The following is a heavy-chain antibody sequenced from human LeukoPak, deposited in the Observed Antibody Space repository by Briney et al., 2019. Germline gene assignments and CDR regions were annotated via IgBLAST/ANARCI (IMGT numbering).Heavy chain of an antibody. Sequence: PGGSLRLSCAASGFXFSSYAISWVRQAPGKGLEWLSAISGSGGSTYYADSVKGRFTISRDNSKNTLYLQMNSLRAEDTAVYYCAKDLGYSGYDSLDYWGQGTLVTVSS. J-gene: IGHJ4*02. CDR2: ISGSGGST. D-gene: IGHD5-12*01. CDR1: GFXFSSYA. CDR3: AKDLGYSGYDSLDY. V-gene: IGHV3-23*01.